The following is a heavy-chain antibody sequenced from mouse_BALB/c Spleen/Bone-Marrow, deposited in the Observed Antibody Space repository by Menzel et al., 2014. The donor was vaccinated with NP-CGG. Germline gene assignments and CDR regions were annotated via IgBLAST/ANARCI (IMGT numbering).Heavy chain of an antibody. CDR3: ARWGDDGTFDY. CDR1: GYTFTSYW. CDR2: INPNTGYT. V-gene: IGHV1-7*01. J-gene: IGHJ2*01. D-gene: IGHD2-12*01. Sequence: VQLQQSGAELAKPGASVKMSCKASGYTFTSYWMHWVKQRPGQGLEWIGYINPNTGYTEYSQKFKDKATLTADKSSSTAYMQLSSLTSEDSAVYYCARWGDDGTFDYWGQGTTLTVSS.